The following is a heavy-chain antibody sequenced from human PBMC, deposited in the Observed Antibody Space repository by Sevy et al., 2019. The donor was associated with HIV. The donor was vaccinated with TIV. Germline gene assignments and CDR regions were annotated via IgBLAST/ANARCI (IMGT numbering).Heavy chain of an antibody. D-gene: IGHD5-18*01. J-gene: IGHJ4*02. CDR3: ARDKGWIQTCLPDY. CDR2: ISPSGITK. V-gene: IGHV3-11*01. CDR1: GFRFSDYC. Sequence: GGSLRLSCEASGFRFSDYCMSWVRVAPGKGLECVSYISPSGITKYYADSVKGRFTISRDYAKNSLSLQMNSLKADDTAVYFCARDKGWIQTCLPDYWGQGTLVTVSS.